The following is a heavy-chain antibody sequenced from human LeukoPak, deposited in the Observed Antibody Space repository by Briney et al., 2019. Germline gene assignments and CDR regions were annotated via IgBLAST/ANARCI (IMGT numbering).Heavy chain of an antibody. CDR3: ARSGRRGYCSGGSCYPLAVNWFDP. V-gene: IGHV4-34*01. Sequence: SETLSLTCAVYGGSFSGYYWSWIRQPPGKGLEWIGEINHSGSTNYNPSLKSRVTISVDTSKNQFSLKLSSVTAADTAVYYCARSGRRGYCSGGSCYPLAVNWFDPWGQGTLVTVSS. J-gene: IGHJ5*02. CDR1: GGSFSGYY. D-gene: IGHD2-15*01. CDR2: INHSGST.